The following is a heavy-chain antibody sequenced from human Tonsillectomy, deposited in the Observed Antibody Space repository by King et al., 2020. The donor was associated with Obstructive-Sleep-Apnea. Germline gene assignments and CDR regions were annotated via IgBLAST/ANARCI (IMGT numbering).Heavy chain of an antibody. CDR3: ARIISYYGSGSPIYYYYGMDV. Sequence: QLQESGPGLVKPSQTLSLTCTVSGGSISSGGYYWSWIRQHPGKGLEWIGYIYYSGSTYYNPSLKSRVTISVETSKNQFSLKPSSVTAADTAVYYCARIISYYGSGSPIYYYYGMDVWGQGTTVTVSS. CDR2: IYYSGST. V-gene: IGHV4-31*03. CDR1: GGSISSGGYY. D-gene: IGHD3-10*01. J-gene: IGHJ6*02.